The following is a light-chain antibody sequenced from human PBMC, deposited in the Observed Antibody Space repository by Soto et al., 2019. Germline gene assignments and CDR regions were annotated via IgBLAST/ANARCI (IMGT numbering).Light chain of an antibody. CDR3: CSYAGSYTYV. Sequence: QSALTQPRSVSGPPGQSVTISCTGTSSDVGGYNYVSWYQHHPGKAPKLMIYDVTKRPSGVRDRFSASKSGNTASLTISGLQAEDEADYYCCSYAGSYTYVFGTGTKVTVL. CDR1: SSDVGGYNY. CDR2: DVT. V-gene: IGLV2-11*01. J-gene: IGLJ1*01.